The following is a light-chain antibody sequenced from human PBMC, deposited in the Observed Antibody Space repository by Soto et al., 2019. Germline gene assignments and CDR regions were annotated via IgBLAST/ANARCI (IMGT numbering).Light chain of an antibody. Sequence: EVLLTQSPATLSVSPGERVTLSCRASQSVVNSLAWYQQRPGQAPRLLIHGASTRAAGIPARFSGSGSGTEFTLTISSLQSEDFAVYYCQQYHNWPPYTFGKGTKLEI. CDR2: GAS. CDR3: QQYHNWPPYT. V-gene: IGKV3-15*01. CDR1: QSVVNS. J-gene: IGKJ2*01.